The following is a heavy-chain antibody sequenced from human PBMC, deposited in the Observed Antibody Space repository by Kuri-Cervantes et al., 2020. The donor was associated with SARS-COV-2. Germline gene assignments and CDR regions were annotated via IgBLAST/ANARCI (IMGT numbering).Heavy chain of an antibody. V-gene: IGHV4-34*01. D-gene: IGHD2-15*01. CDR2: IYHSGST. CDR3: ARRYCSGGSCSWFDP. CDR1: GGSFSGYY. J-gene: IGHJ5*02. Sequence: SQTLSLTCAVYGGSFSGYYWSWIRQPPGRGLEWIGEIYHSGSTNYNPSLKSRVTISVDKSKNQFSLKLSSVTAADTAVYYCARRYCSGGSCSWFDPWGQGTLVTVSS.